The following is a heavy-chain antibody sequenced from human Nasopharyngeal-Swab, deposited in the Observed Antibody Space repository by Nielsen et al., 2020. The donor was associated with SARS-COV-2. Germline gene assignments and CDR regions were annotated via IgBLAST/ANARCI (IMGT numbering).Heavy chain of an antibody. Sequence: GGSLRLCCAASGFTVSSNYMSWVRQAPGKGLEWVSVIYSGGSTYYADSVKGRFTISRDNSKNTLYLQMNSLRAEDTAVYYCARDPVAARTPHYYYGMDVWGQGTTVTVSS. CDR1: GFTVSSNY. CDR2: IYSGGST. D-gene: IGHD6-6*01. CDR3: ARDPVAARTPHYYYGMDV. J-gene: IGHJ6*02. V-gene: IGHV3-66*01.